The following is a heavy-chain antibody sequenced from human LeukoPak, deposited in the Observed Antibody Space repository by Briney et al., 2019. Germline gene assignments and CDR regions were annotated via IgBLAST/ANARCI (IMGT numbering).Heavy chain of an antibody. D-gene: IGHD2-15*01. V-gene: IGHV4-30-2*01. Sequence: PSETLSLTCAVSGGSISSGGYSWSWIRQPPGKGLEWIGYIYHSGSTYYNPSLKSRVTISVDRSKNQFSLKPSSVTAADTAVYYCAREVLHGPELYYFDYWGQGTLVTVSS. CDR2: IYHSGST. CDR1: GGSISSGGYS. CDR3: AREVLHGPELYYFDY. J-gene: IGHJ4*02.